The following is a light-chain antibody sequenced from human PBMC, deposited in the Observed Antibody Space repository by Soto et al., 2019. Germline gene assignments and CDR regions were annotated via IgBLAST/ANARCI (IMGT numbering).Light chain of an antibody. J-gene: IGLJ1*01. CDR1: ASDVGGYNL. CDR3: CSYAGSWVPYV. CDR2: EGS. Sequence: QSALTQPASVSGSPGQSITISCTGSASDVGGYNLVSWYQQYPGKAPHLLIYEGSKRPSGVSSRFSASKSGNTASLTISGLQAEDEAEYYCCSYAGSWVPYVFGTGTKVTVL. V-gene: IGLV2-23*01.